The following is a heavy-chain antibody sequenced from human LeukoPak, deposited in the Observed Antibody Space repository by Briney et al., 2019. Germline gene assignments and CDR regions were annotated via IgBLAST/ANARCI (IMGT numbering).Heavy chain of an antibody. D-gene: IGHD3-22*01. CDR3: ARCAPPDYYDSSGNAFDI. Sequence: ASVKVSFKASGYTFTVYFMHWVRQAPGQGPEWMGWINPNSGGTNYAQKFQGRVIMTRDTSISTAYMELSRLRSDDTAVYYCARCAPPDYYDSSGNAFDIWGQGTMVTVSS. J-gene: IGHJ3*02. CDR2: INPNSGGT. CDR1: GYTFTVYF. V-gene: IGHV1-2*02.